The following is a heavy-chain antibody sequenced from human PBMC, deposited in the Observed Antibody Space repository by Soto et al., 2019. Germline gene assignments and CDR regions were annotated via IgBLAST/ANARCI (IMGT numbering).Heavy chain of an antibody. Sequence: GGSLRLSCAASGFTFSSYAMSWVRQAPGKGLEWVSGISGSGGAIYYADSVKGRFTISRDNSKNTEYLQMNSLRAEDTAVYYCAKATSYDFWSGYSSYAMDVWGQGTTVTVSS. CDR1: GFTFSSYA. CDR3: AKATSYDFWSGYSSYAMDV. CDR2: ISGSGGAI. J-gene: IGHJ6*02. D-gene: IGHD3-3*01. V-gene: IGHV3-23*01.